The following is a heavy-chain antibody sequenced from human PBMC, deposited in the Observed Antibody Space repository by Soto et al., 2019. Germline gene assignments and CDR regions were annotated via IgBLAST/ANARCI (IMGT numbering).Heavy chain of an antibody. D-gene: IGHD2-8*01. CDR1: GFIFSEAW. Sequence: GVSLRLSFAASGFIFSEAWINWFRQALGKGLEWVGRIKRKSDGETTDYAAPVKGRFIISRDDSKKTLYLQMNSLKVEDTAVYYYSRLYRLDPWGQGTLVTVSS. J-gene: IGHJ5*01. CDR2: IKRKSDGETT. V-gene: IGHV3-15*07. CDR3: SRLYRLDP.